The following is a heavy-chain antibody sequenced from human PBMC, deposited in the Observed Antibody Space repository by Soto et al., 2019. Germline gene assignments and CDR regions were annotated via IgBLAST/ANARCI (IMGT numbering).Heavy chain of an antibody. CDR3: ASSYGSGYRAFDY. V-gene: IGHV1-69*02. J-gene: IGHJ4*02. D-gene: IGHD3-10*01. Sequence: ASVKVSCKASGGTFSSYTISWVRQAPGQGLEWMGRVNPIVSMSNYAQKFQGRVTMTADKSTSTAYMELSSLRSEDTAIYYCASSYGSGYRAFDYWGQGALVTVS. CDR2: VNPIVSMS. CDR1: GGTFSSYT.